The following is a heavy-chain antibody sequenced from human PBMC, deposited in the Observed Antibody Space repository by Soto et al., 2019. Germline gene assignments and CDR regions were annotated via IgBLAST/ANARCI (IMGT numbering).Heavy chain of an antibody. J-gene: IGHJ4*02. CDR2: IYSCGST. CDR1: GGSITTYY. V-gene: IGHV4-4*07. CDR3: ARGPGEFGEFSPEY. D-gene: IGHD3-10*01. Sequence: SETRSLTCTVSGGSITTYYWRWIRQPAGKGLEWIGRIYSCGSTNYNPSLRSRVTVSVKMSKNQFSLKLSSVTAADTAVYYCARGPGEFGEFSPEYWGKETMVSVSS.